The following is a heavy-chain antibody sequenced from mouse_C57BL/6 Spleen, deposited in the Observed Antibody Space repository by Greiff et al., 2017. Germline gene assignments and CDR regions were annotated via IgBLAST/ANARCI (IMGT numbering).Heavy chain of an antibody. CDR3: ARMDDSYDFDY. V-gene: IGHV1-50*01. J-gene: IGHJ2*01. CDR2: IDPSDSYT. CDR1: GYTFTSYW. Sequence: QVQLQQSGAELVKPGASVKLSCKASGYTFTSYWFQWGKQKPGQGLEWIGEIDPSDSYTNYNQKFKGKATLTVDTSSSTAYMQLSSLSSEGAAVYYCARMDDSYDFDYWGQGTTLTVSS. D-gene: IGHD2-13*01.